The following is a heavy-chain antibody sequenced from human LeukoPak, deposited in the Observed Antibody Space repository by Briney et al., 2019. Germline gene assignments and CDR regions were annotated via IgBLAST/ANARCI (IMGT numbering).Heavy chain of an antibody. CDR3: ARVYGSGSYYHDY. D-gene: IGHD3-10*01. J-gene: IGHJ4*02. Sequence: ASVKVSCKASGYTFTGYYMHWVRQAPGQGLEWMGWINTNTGNPTYAQGFTGRLVFSLDTSVSTAYLQISSLKAEDTAVYYCARVYGSGSYYHDYWGQGTLVTVSS. CDR2: INTNTGNP. V-gene: IGHV7-4-1*02. CDR1: GYTFTGYY.